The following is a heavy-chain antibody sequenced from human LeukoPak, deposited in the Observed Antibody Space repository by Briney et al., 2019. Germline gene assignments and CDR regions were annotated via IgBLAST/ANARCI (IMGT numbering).Heavy chain of an antibody. J-gene: IGHJ6*02. CDR1: GFTFSNYA. V-gene: IGHV3-23*01. D-gene: IGHD2-21*02. CDR3: ARERDGYCGGDCYYYYGMDV. CDR2: ISGSGGNT. Sequence: PGGSLRLSCAASGFTFSNYAMSWVRQAPGKGLEWVSAISGSGGNTYYADSVKGRFTISRDNSKNTVYLQMNSLRAEDTALYYCARERDGYCGGDCYYYYGMDVWGQGTTVTVSS.